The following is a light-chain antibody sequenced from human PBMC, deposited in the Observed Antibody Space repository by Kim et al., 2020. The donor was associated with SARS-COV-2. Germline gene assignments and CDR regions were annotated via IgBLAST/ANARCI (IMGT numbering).Light chain of an antibody. J-gene: IGLJ7*01. V-gene: IGLV2-23*02. CDR1: SSDVGNYNL. CDR3: CSYAGSRNV. Sequence: PGQATTVSCTGTSSDVGNYNLVSWYQQHPGKAPKLMIYEVTKRPSGVSNRFSGSKSGNTASLTISGLQAEDEADYYCCSYAGSRNVFGGGTQLTVL. CDR2: EVT.